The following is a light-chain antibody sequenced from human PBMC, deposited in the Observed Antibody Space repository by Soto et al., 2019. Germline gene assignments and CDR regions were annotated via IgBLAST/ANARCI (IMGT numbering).Light chain of an antibody. CDR2: DAS. V-gene: IGKV3-20*01. CDR3: QQYGSSPLT. Sequence: EIVLTQSPDTLSLSPGERATLSCRASQSVSSNYLAWYQQKPGQAPRFLIYDASSRATGIPDRFSGSGSGTDFTLTISRREPEDFAVYYCQQYGSSPLTFGGGTKVEIK. J-gene: IGKJ4*01. CDR1: QSVSSNY.